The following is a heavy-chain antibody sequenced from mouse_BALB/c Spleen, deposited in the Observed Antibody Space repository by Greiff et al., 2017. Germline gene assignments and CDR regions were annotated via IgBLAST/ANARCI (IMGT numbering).Heavy chain of an antibody. Sequence: EVKVVESGGGLVKPGGSLKLSCAASGFAFSSYDMSWVRQTPEKRLEWVAYISSGGGSTYYPDTVKGRFTISRDNAKNTLYLQMSSLKSEDTAMYYCARQLRSYAMDYWGQGTSVTVSS. D-gene: IGHD1-1*01. CDR3: ARQLRSYAMDY. V-gene: IGHV5-12-1*01. CDR1: GFAFSSYD. J-gene: IGHJ4*01. CDR2: ISSGGGST.